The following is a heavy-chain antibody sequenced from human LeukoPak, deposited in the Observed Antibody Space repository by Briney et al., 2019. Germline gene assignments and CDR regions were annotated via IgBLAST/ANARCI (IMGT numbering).Heavy chain of an antibody. V-gene: IGHV1-2*02. CDR2: INPNSGDT. D-gene: IGHD3-16*01. CDR3: ARVRYRLAETYIDY. Sequence: ASVKVSCKASGYTFTGYYMHWVRQAPGQGLEWMGWINPNSGDTNYAQKFQGRVTMTRDTSISTAYMELSRLKSDDTAVYYCARVRYRLAETYIDYWGQGTLVTVSS. CDR1: GYTFTGYY. J-gene: IGHJ4*02.